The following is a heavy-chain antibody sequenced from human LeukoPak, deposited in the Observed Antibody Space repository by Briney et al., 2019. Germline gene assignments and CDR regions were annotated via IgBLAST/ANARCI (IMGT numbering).Heavy chain of an antibody. Sequence: GEFLKISCKGSGYSFTSYWIGWVRQMPGKGLEWMGIIYPGDSDTRYSPSFQGQVTISADKSISTAYLQWSSLKASDTAMYYCARQRPDYGDYRDAFDIWGQGTMVTVSS. J-gene: IGHJ3*02. D-gene: IGHD4-17*01. V-gene: IGHV5-51*01. CDR3: ARQRPDYGDYRDAFDI. CDR2: IYPGDSDT. CDR1: GYSFTSYW.